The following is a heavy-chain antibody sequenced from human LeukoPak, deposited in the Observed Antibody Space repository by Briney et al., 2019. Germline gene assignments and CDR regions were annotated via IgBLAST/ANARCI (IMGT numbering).Heavy chain of an antibody. CDR2: IYYSGST. Sequence: SETLSLTCSVSGGSISSYYWSWIRQPPGKGLEWIGYIYYSGSTNYNPSLTSRATISIDTSKNQFSLKLSSVTAADTAVYYCALLTLSGLSVSYYYMDVWGKGTTVTVSS. CDR1: GGSISSYY. CDR3: ALLTLSGLSVSYYYMDV. V-gene: IGHV4-59*08. J-gene: IGHJ6*03. D-gene: IGHD3-9*01.